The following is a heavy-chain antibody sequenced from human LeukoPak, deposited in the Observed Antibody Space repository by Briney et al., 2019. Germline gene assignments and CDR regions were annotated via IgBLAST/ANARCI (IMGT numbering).Heavy chain of an antibody. Sequence: GASVKVSCKASGYTFTGDYMHWVRQAPGQGLEWMGWINPNSGGTNYAQKFQGRVTMARDTTISTDYMELSRLRSDDTAVYYCARDLHSDIAVAGEFDYWGQGTLVTVSS. CDR1: GYTFTGDY. CDR2: INPNSGGT. J-gene: IGHJ4*02. V-gene: IGHV1-2*02. D-gene: IGHD6-19*01. CDR3: ARDLHSDIAVAGEFDY.